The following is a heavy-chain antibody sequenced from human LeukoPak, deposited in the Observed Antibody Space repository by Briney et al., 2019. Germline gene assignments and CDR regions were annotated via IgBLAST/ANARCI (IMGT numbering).Heavy chain of an antibody. CDR2: IKSKTDGGTI. J-gene: IGHJ4*02. D-gene: IGHD4-11*01. CDR3: TTLYSDFGDY. Sequence: GGSLRLSCAASRFTFNNVGITWVRQAPGKGLEWVGRIKSKTDGGTIDYAAPVKGRFTISRDDSKNTPYLQMNSLTTEDTAVYYCTTLYSDFGDYWGQGSLVTVSS. V-gene: IGHV3-15*01. CDR1: RFTFNNVG.